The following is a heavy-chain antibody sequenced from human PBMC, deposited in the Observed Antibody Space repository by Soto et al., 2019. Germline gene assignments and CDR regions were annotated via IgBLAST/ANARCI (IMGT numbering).Heavy chain of an antibody. CDR2: IYYSGST. J-gene: IGHJ6*02. Sequence: PEETLSLTCTVSGGSISSYYWSWIRQPPGKGLEWIGYIYYSGSTNYNPSLKSRVTISVDTSKNQFSLKLSSVTAADTAVYYCARSQPPYYYYGMDVWGQGTTVTVSS. V-gene: IGHV4-59*01. CDR3: ARSQPPYYYYGMDV. CDR1: GGSISSYY.